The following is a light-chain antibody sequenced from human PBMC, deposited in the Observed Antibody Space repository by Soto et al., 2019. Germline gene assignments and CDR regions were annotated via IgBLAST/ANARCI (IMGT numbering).Light chain of an antibody. Sequence: QSVLTQPPSLSGAPGQRVTISCTGSSSNIGAGSDVHWYKHVPGTAPRLLMYTNNNPPSGVPDRFSGSKSGSSAPLAISGLLAEDEDDYYCQSYDNILRVVFGGGTKLTVL. CDR3: QSYDNILRVV. V-gene: IGLV1-40*01. J-gene: IGLJ3*02. CDR1: SSNIGAGSD. CDR2: TNN.